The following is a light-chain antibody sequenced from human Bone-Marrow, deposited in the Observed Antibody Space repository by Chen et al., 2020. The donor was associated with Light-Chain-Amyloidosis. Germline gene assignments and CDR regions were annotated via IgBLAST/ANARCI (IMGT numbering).Light chain of an antibody. CDR1: QSVLDKSKNKNY. J-gene: IGKJ1*01. V-gene: IGKV4-1*01. CDR3: QQYYTTPVT. CDR2: WAS. Sequence: DILMTQSPDSLAVSLGERATINCRSSQSVLDKSKNKNYLAWFQQKPGQPPKLLIYWASTRESGVPDRFSGSGSETDFTLTISRLQATDVATYFWQQYYTTPVTVGQGTKVEIK.